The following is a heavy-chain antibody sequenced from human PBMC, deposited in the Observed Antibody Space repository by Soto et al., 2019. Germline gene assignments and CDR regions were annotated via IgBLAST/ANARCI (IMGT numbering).Heavy chain of an antibody. CDR1: GGTFSSYA. Sequence: SVKVSCKASGGTFSSYAISWVRQAPGQGLEWMGGIIPIFGTANYAQKFQGRVTITADESTSTAYMELSSLRSEDTAVYYCARGVVLVPAAIHYYYGMDVWGQGTTVTVSS. CDR3: ARGVVLVPAAIHYYYGMDV. D-gene: IGHD2-2*01. J-gene: IGHJ6*02. V-gene: IGHV1-69*13. CDR2: IIPIFGTA.